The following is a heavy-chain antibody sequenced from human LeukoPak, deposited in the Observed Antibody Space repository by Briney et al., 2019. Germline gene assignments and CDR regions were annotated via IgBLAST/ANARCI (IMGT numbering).Heavy chain of an antibody. CDR2: ISSSSSYI. CDR3: ARDKASRWFGTRGPPMDV. D-gene: IGHD3-10*01. V-gene: IGHV3-21*01. J-gene: IGHJ6*03. CDR1: GFTFSSYS. Sequence: GGSLRLSCAASGFTFSSYSMNWVRQAPGKGLEWVSSISSSSSYIYYADSVKGRFTISRDNAKNSLYLQMNSLRAEDTAVYYCARDKASRWFGTRGPPMDVWGKGTTVTISS.